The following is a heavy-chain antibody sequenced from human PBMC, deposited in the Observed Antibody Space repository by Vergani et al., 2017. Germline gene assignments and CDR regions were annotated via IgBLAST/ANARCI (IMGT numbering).Heavy chain of an antibody. CDR3: AGDIDYYGSGSFGMDV. J-gene: IGHJ6*02. CDR1: GGTFSSYA. CDR2: IIPIFGTA. Sequence: QVQLVQSGAEVKKPGSSVKVSCKTSGGTFSSYAISWVRQAPGQGLEWMGGIIPIFGTANYAQKFQGRVTITADESTSTAYMELSSLRSEDTAVYYCAGDIDYYGSGSFGMDVWGQGTTVTVSS. D-gene: IGHD3-10*01. V-gene: IGHV1-69*01.